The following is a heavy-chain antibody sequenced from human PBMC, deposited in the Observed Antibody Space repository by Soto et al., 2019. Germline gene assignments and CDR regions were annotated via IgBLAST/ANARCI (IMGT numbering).Heavy chain of an antibody. CDR2: IIPIFGTA. CDR3: ARGNHRWLQLWYFDL. J-gene: IGHJ2*01. Sequence: QVQLVQSGAEVKKPGSSVTVSCKASGGTFSSYTISWVRQAPGQGLEWMGGIIPIFGTANYAQKFQGRVTIXXDXSTXRGYMELSSLRSEDTAVYYCARGNHRWLQLWYFDLWGRGTLVTVSS. V-gene: IGHV1-69*12. D-gene: IGHD5-12*01. CDR1: GGTFSSYT.